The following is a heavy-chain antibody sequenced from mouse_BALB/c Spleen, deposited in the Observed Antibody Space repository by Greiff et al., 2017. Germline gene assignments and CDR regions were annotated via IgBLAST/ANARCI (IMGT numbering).Heavy chain of an antibody. J-gene: IGHJ3*01. V-gene: IGHV2-4-1*01. D-gene: IGHD2-10*02. Sequence: VQLVESGPGLVQPSQSLSITCTVSGFSLTSYGVHWVRQSPGKGLEWLGVIWSGGSTDYNAAFISRLSISKDNSKSQVFFKMNSLQADDTAIYYCARNWYGNYVVFAYWGQGTLVTVSA. CDR1: GFSLTSYG. CDR2: IWSGGST. CDR3: ARNWYGNYVVFAY.